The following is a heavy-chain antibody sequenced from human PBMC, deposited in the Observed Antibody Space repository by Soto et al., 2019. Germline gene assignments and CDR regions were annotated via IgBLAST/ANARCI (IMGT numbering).Heavy chain of an antibody. CDR2: ISSSGSTI. CDR1: GFTFSDYY. Sequence: GGSLRLSCAASGFTFSDYYMSWIRQAPGKGLEWVSYISSSGSTIYYADSVKGRFTISRDNAKNSLYLQMNSLRAEDTAVYYCARSVRSSDYYFDCWGQGTLVTVSS. CDR3: ARSVRSSDYYFDC. D-gene: IGHD4-17*01. J-gene: IGHJ4*02. V-gene: IGHV3-11*01.